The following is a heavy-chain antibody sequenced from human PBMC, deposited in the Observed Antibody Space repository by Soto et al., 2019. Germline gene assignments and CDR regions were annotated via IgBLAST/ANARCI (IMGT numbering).Heavy chain of an antibody. Sequence: EVQLVESGGGLVQPGGSLRLSCAASGFTFSSYSMNWVRQAPGKGLEWVSYISSSSSTIYYADSVKGRFTISRDNAKNSLYLQMNSLRAEDTAVYYCARSVWFGELLPQPYYYYGMDVWGQGTTVTVSS. CDR3: ARSVWFGELLPQPYYYYGMDV. CDR1: GFTFSSYS. CDR2: ISSSSSTI. V-gene: IGHV3-48*01. D-gene: IGHD3-10*01. J-gene: IGHJ6*02.